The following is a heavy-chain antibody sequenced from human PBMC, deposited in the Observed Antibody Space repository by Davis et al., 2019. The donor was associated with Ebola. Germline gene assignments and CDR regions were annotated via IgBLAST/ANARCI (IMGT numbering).Heavy chain of an antibody. CDR1: GYTFTTYG. CDR3: ARDRYCSGGSCYSSYYYGMDV. D-gene: IGHD2-15*01. V-gene: IGHV1-18*01. Sequence: ASVTVSCQASGYTFTTYGISWVRQAPGQGLEWLGWISTYNDNTNYAQKLQGRVTMTTDTSTSTAYMELRSLRSDDTAVYYCARDRYCSGGSCYSSYYYGMDVWGQGTTVTVSS. CDR2: ISTYNDNT. J-gene: IGHJ6*02.